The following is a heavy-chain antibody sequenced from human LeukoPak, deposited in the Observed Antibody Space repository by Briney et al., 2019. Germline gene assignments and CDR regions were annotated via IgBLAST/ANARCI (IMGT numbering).Heavy chain of an antibody. CDR1: GGSIRSHY. D-gene: IGHD3-22*01. CDR3: ARDRGDYDSSGYYGYFDY. V-gene: IGHV4-59*11. J-gene: IGHJ4*02. CDR2: IYYSGST. Sequence: SETLSLTCTVSGGSIRSHYWSWIRQPPGKGLEWIGYIYYSGSTNYNPSLKSRVTISVDTSKNQFSLKLSSVTAADMAVYYCARDRGDYDSSGYYGYFDYWGQGALVTVSS.